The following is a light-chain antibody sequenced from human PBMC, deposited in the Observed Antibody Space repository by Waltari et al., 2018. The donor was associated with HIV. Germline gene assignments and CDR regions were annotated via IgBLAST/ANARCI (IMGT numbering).Light chain of an antibody. CDR2: ESS. Sequence: EVVLPQSPATLSLSPGERVTLSCRASQSVSDYLARYQQKTGQAPKLLIYESSNRSTGIPARFSGSGSGTDVTLTISSLEAEDFAVYYCQQRSNGRRSGLSFGGGTKVEIK. V-gene: IGKV3-11*01. J-gene: IGKJ4*01. CDR3: QQRSNGRRSGLS. CDR1: QSVSDY.